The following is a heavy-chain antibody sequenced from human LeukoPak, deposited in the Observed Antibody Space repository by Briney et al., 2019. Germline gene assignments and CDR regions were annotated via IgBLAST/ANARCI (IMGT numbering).Heavy chain of an antibody. Sequence: ASVKVSCKASGYTFISYDINWVRQATGQGLEWMGWMNPNGGNTGYAQKFQGRVTMTRNTSISTAYMELSSLRSEDTAVYYCARTPVAGTSRIDWFDPWGQGTLVTVSS. D-gene: IGHD6-19*01. CDR2: MNPNGGNT. V-gene: IGHV1-8*01. CDR1: GYTFISYD. CDR3: ARTPVAGTSRIDWFDP. J-gene: IGHJ5*02.